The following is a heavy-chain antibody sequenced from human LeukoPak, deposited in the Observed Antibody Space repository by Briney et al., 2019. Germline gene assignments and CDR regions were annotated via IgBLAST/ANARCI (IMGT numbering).Heavy chain of an antibody. CDR1: GFSLSTSGVG. CDR3: AHRRGDISPHNWFDP. V-gene: IGHV2-5*02. J-gene: IGHJ5*02. CDR2: IYWDDDK. D-gene: IGHD3-9*01. Sequence: SGPTLVKPTQTLTLTCTFSGFSLSTSGVGVGWIRQPPGKALEWLALIYWDDDKRYSPSLKSRPTITKDTSKNQVVLTMTNMDPVDTATYYCAHRRGDISPHNWFDPWGQGTLVTVSS.